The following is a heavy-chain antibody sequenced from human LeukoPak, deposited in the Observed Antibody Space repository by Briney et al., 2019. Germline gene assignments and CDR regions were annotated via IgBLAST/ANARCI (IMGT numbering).Heavy chain of an antibody. CDR2: ISSNGGST. V-gene: IGHV3-64*01. CDR3: ATQNWFDP. J-gene: IGHJ5*02. CDR1: GFTFSSYG. Sequence: GGSLRLSCAASGFTFSSYGMHWVRQAPGKGLEYVSAISSNGGSTYYANPVKGRFTISRDNSKNTLYLQMGSLRAEDMAVYYCATQNWFDPWGQGTLVTVSS.